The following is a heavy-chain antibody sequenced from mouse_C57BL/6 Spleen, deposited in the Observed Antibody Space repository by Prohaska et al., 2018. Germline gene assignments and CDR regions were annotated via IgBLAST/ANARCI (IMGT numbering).Heavy chain of an antibody. V-gene: IGHV3-6*01. J-gene: IGHJ2*01. D-gene: IGHD2-3*01. CDR1: GYSITSGYY. CDR2: ISYDGSN. Sequence: DVQLQESGPGLVKPSQSLSLTCSVTGYSITSGYYWNWIRQFPGNKLEWMGYISYDGSNNYNPSLKNRISITRDTSKNQFFLKLNSVTTEDTATYYCAREGGYYLYYFDYWGQGTTLTVSS. CDR3: AREGGYYLYYFDY.